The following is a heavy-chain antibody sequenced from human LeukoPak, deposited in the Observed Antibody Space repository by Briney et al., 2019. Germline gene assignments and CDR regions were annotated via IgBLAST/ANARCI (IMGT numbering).Heavy chain of an antibody. Sequence: SGGSLRLSCAASGFTFSTYSMNWVRQAPGRGLEWVSYISSGSSTIYYADSVQGRFTISRDNAKNSLYLQMNSLRAEDTAVYYCARETDSLSTYYYFDSWGQGTLLTVSS. CDR2: ISSGSSTI. V-gene: IGHV3-48*01. J-gene: IGHJ4*02. CDR1: GFTFSTYS. CDR3: ARETDSLSTYYYFDS. D-gene: IGHD2/OR15-2a*01.